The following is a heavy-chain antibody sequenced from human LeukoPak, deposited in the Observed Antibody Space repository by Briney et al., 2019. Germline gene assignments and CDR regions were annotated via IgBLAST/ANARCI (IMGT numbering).Heavy chain of an antibody. Sequence: ASVKVSCKASGYTFTGYYMHWLRQAPGQGLEWMGRINPNSGGTNYAQKFQGSGTMTRVTTISTAYRELSRLRPDDTAVYYCARSYSSVWYPGYWGQGTLVTVSS. CDR3: ARSYSSVWYPGY. CDR2: INPNSGGT. CDR1: GYTFTGYY. J-gene: IGHJ4*02. V-gene: IGHV1-2*06. D-gene: IGHD6-19*01.